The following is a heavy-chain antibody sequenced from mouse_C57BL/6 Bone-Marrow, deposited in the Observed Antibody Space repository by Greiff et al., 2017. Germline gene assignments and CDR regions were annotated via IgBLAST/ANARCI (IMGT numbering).Heavy chain of an antibody. CDR2: IRNKANNPAT. CDR1: GFTFSDAW. J-gene: IGHJ3*01. Sequence: EVQLMESGGGLVQPGGSMKLSCAASGFTFSDAWMDWVRQSPEQGLEWVAEIRNKANNPATYYAESVKGRFTISRDDSKTSVYLQMNSLRAEDAGTYYCTLLRYYGSSCDAYGGQGTLVTVSA. V-gene: IGHV6-6*01. D-gene: IGHD1-1*01. CDR3: TLLRYYGSSCDAY.